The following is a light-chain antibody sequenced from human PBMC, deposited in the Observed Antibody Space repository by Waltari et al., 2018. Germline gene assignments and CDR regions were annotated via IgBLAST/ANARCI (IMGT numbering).Light chain of an antibody. V-gene: IGKV2-30*01. Sequence: DVVLTQSPVSLPITPGQPASIYCRSSQSLVDSDGDTYLSWYQQKPAQPPRLLIYKVSNRDSGVPDRFSGSGAGTDFTLKITRVEAEDVGVYYCGQGTYWPPTFGQGTKVEIK. CDR3: GQGTYWPPT. CDR1: QSLVDSDGDTY. CDR2: KVS. J-gene: IGKJ1*01.